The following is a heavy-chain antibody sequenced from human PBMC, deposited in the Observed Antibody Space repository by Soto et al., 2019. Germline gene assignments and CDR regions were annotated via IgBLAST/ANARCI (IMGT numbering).Heavy chain of an antibody. Sequence: EVQLLESGGGLVQPGGSLRLSCAASGFTFSSYAMSWVRQAPGKGLEWVSAISGSGSSIYYADSVKGRFTISRDNSKNTLYLHMNSLRAEDTAVYYCAKGDILTLNDYWGQGTLVTVSS. CDR1: GFTFSSYA. J-gene: IGHJ4*02. D-gene: IGHD3-9*01. CDR3: AKGDILTLNDY. V-gene: IGHV3-23*01. CDR2: ISGSGSSI.